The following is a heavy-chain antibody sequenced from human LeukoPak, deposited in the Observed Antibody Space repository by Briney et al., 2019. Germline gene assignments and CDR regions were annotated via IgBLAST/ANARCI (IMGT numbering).Heavy chain of an antibody. V-gene: IGHV1-18*01. Sequence: GATVKVSCTASGYTFTSYGISWVRQAPGQGLEWMGWISAYNGNTNYAQKLQGRVNMTTDTSTSTAYMELRSLRSDDTAVYYCARDFSGDHFDYWGQGTLVTVSS. D-gene: IGHD2/OR15-2a*01. CDR1: GYTFTSYG. CDR2: ISAYNGNT. CDR3: ARDFSGDHFDY. J-gene: IGHJ4*02.